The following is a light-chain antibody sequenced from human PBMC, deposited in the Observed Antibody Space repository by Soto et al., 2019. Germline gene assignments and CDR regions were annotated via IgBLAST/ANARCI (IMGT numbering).Light chain of an antibody. CDR3: QQSYSTPWT. J-gene: IGKJ1*01. Sequence: DIQMTQSPSSLSASVGDRVTITCRASQSISSYLNWYQQKPGKAPKLLIYAASSLQSGVPSRFSGSGSGTDFTRTISSLQPEDFAIYYCQQSYSTPWTFGQGTKVEIK. CDR2: AAS. CDR1: QSISSY. V-gene: IGKV1-39*01.